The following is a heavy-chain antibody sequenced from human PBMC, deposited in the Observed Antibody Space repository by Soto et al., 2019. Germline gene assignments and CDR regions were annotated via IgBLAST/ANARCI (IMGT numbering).Heavy chain of an antibody. V-gene: IGHV4-31*03. J-gene: IGHJ3*02. CDR2: IYYSGST. D-gene: IGHD5-12*01. CDR3: AGGSTWHPGAFYI. Sequence: SETLSLTCTVSGGSISSGGYSWTWIRQHPGKGLEWIGYIYYSGSTYYKPSLKSRVTISVDTSKNQLSLKLSSVTAADTAVYYCAGGSTWHPGAFYIWGQGTTVTVSS. CDR1: GGSISSGGYS.